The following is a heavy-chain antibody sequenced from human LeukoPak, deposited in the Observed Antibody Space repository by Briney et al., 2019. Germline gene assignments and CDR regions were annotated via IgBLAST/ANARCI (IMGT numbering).Heavy chain of an antibody. V-gene: IGHV3-48*01. Sequence: GGSLRLSCAASGFTFSDYSMNWVRQAPGKGLEWISYIGIDSGNTNYADSVKGRFTISGDKAKNSLYLQMTSLRVEDTAVYYCARDYKYAFDNWGQGTLVTVSS. D-gene: IGHD5-24*01. J-gene: IGHJ4*02. CDR2: IGIDSGNT. CDR1: GFTFSDYS. CDR3: ARDYKYAFDN.